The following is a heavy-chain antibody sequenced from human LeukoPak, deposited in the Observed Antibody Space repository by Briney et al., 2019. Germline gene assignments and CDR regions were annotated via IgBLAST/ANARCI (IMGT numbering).Heavy chain of an antibody. CDR1: GYTFTSYG. CDR3: VRETNDYGDYVWFQH. Sequence: ASVKVSCKASGYTFTSYGISWVRQAPGQGHEWMGWISAYNGNTNYAQKLQGRVTMTTDTSTSTAYMELRSLRSDDTAVYYCVRETNDYGDYVWFQHWGQGTLVTVSS. V-gene: IGHV1-18*01. D-gene: IGHD4-17*01. J-gene: IGHJ1*01. CDR2: ISAYNGNT.